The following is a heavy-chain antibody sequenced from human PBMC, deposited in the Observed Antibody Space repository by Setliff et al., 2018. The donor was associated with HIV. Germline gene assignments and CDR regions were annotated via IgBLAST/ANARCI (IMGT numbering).Heavy chain of an antibody. CDR2: IYYSGST. CDR1: GGSISSYY. J-gene: IGHJ6*03. Sequence: SETLSLTCTVSGGSISSYYWSWIRQPPGKGLEWIGYIYYSGSTNYNPSLKSRVTISVDTSKNQFSLKLSSVTAADTAVYYCARLGLLPIYYYYMDVWGKGTTVTVSS. CDR3: ARLGLLPIYYYYMDV. V-gene: IGHV4-59*08. D-gene: IGHD2-15*01.